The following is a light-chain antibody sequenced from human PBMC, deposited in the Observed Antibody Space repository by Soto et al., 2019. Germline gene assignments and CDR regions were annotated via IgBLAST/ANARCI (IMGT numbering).Light chain of an antibody. V-gene: IGKV1-39*01. CDR1: QSISNY. CDR3: QQSYSTPRT. Sequence: DIQMTQSPSSLSASVGDRVTITCRASQSISNYLNWYQQKPGKAPKLLIYGASGLQTGVSSRFSGSGSGTDFTLTISSLQPEDFATYYCQQSYSTPRTFGQGTKVDIK. J-gene: IGKJ2*02. CDR2: GAS.